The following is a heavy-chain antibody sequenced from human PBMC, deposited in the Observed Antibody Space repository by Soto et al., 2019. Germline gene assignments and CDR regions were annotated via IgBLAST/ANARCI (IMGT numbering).Heavy chain of an antibody. Sequence: ASVKVSCKASGGTFSSYAISWVRQAPGQGLEWMGGIIPIFGTANYAQKIQGRVTITADESTSTAYMELSSLRSEDTAVYYCASTPIGNYYYYGMDVWGQGTTVTVSS. CDR1: GGTFSSYA. D-gene: IGHD2-21*01. J-gene: IGHJ6*02. CDR3: ASTPIGNYYYYGMDV. CDR2: IIPIFGTA. V-gene: IGHV1-69*13.